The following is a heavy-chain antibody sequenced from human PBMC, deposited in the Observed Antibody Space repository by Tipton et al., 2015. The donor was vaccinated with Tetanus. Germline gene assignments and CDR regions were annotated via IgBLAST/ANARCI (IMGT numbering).Heavy chain of an antibody. J-gene: IGHJ4*02. D-gene: IGHD3-16*01. CDR1: GFTFSSYW. V-gene: IGHV3-7*01. CDR3: AKRSDYVWGSTYYFDY. Sequence: SLRLSCAASGFTFSSYWMSWVRQAPGKGLEWVANIKQDGSEKYYVDSVKGRFTISRDNAKNSLYLQMNSLRAEDTAVYYCAKRSDYVWGSTYYFDYWGQGTLVTVSS. CDR2: IKQDGSEK.